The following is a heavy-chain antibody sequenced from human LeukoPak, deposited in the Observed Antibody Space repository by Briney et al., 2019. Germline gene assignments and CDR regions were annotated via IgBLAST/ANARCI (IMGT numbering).Heavy chain of an antibody. V-gene: IGHV4-61*02. D-gene: IGHD5-24*01. J-gene: IGHJ5*02. CDR1: GYSISSGYY. Sequence: PSETLSLTCTVSGYSISSGYYWSWIRQPAGKGLEWIGRIYTSGSTNYNPSLKSRVTISVDTSKNQFSLKLNSVTAADTAVYYCASEDGYNRFSWGQGTLVTVSS. CDR2: IYTSGST. CDR3: ASEDGYNRFS.